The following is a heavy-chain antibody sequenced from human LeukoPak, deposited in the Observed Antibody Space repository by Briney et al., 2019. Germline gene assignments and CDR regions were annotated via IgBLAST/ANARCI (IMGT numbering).Heavy chain of an antibody. CDR3: ATVSWELLRAYFDY. D-gene: IGHD1-26*01. V-gene: IGHV1-18*01. Sequence: ASVKVSCKASGYTFTSYGISWVRQASGQGLEWMGWISAYNGNTNYAQKFQGRVTMTEDTSTDTAYMELSSLRSEDTAVYYCATVSWELLRAYFDYWGQGTLVTVSS. CDR2: ISAYNGNT. CDR1: GYTFTSYG. J-gene: IGHJ4*02.